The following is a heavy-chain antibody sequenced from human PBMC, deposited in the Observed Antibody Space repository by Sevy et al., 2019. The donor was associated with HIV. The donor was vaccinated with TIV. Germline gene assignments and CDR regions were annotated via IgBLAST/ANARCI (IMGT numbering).Heavy chain of an antibody. J-gene: IGHJ6*02. V-gene: IGHV4-39*01. D-gene: IGHD3-10*01. CDR2: IYYGGST. CDR1: GGSISSSSYY. Sequence: SETLSLTCTVSGGSISSSSYYWGWIRQPPGKGLEWIGSIYYGGSTYYNPSLKSRVTISVDKSKNQFSLKLSSVTAADTAVYYCAVITMVRGVTYYYYGMDVWGQGTTVTVSS. CDR3: AVITMVRGVTYYYYGMDV.